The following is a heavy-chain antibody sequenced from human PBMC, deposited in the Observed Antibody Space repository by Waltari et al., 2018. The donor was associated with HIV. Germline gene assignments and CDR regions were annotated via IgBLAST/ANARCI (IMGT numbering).Heavy chain of an antibody. J-gene: IGHJ4*02. CDR2: IKRDGSEK. D-gene: IGHD3-10*01. Sequence: EVQLVESGGGLVQPGGSLRLSCAASGFTFSNPWMSWVRQAAGKRRKWVANIKRDGSEKYYVDSVKGRVTISRDTAKNSLSLQMNSLRAEDTAVYYCARAPYDSGNEYYFDHWGLGTLVTVSS. V-gene: IGHV3-7*03. CDR3: ARAPYDSGNEYYFDH. CDR1: GFTFSNPW.